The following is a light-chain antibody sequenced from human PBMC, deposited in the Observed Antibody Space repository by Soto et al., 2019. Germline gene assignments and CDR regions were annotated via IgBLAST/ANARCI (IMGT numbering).Light chain of an antibody. V-gene: IGKV3-15*01. Sequence: EIVMTQSPATLSVSPVERATLSCRASQSVSSNLAWYQQKPGQAPRLLIYGASTRATGIPDRFSGSGSGTDFTLTISRLEPEDVAVYYCQQYEAVVTFGQGTKVDIK. CDR3: QQYEAVVT. CDR2: GAS. J-gene: IGKJ1*01. CDR1: QSVSSN.